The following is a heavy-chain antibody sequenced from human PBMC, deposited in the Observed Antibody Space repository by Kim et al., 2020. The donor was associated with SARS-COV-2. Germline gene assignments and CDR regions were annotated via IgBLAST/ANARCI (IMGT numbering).Heavy chain of an antibody. CDR3: ARRGIGWYSRIDY. J-gene: IGHJ4*02. D-gene: IGHD2-15*01. Sequence: GGSLRLSCAVSGFSFSDFYILWIRQAPGKGLECLSDTSTSCSYTNYAENVKGRFTASSDNAENSVSLQMNSLRADDTAIYYCARRGIGWYSRIDYWGQGTLLTVSS. CDR2: TSTSCSYT. V-gene: IGHV3-11*03. CDR1: GFSFSDFY.